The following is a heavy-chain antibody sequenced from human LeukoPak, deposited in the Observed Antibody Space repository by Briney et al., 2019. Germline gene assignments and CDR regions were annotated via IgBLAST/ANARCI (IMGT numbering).Heavy chain of an antibody. V-gene: IGHV3-23*01. J-gene: IGHJ4*02. Sequence: GGSQRLSCAASGFTFSSYAMSWVRQAPGKGLEWVSAISGSDGTTYYADSVKGRFTISRDNSKYTLSLQMNSLRAEDTAVYYCAKVDNWKYGHHDYWGQGTLVTVSS. CDR1: GFTFSSYA. D-gene: IGHD1-1*01. CDR2: ISGSDGTT. CDR3: AKVDNWKYGHHDY.